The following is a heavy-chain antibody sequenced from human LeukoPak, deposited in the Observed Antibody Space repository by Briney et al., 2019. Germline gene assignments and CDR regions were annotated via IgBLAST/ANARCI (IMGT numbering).Heavy chain of an antibody. D-gene: IGHD4/OR15-4a*01. CDR2: IKSKTDGGTT. Sequence: GGSLRLSCAASGFTFSNAWMSWVRQAPGKGLDWVGRIKSKTDGGTTDYAAPVKGRFTISRDDSKNTLYLQMNSLKTEDTAVYYCTTLTADYYYYYMDVWGKGTTVTVSS. V-gene: IGHV3-15*01. CDR3: TTLTADYYYYYMDV. CDR1: GFTFSNAW. J-gene: IGHJ6*03.